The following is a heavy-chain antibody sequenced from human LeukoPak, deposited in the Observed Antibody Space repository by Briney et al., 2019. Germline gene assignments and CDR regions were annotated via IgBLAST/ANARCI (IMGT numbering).Heavy chain of an antibody. CDR3: ASEPESATETTYLFDY. CDR2: INPSGGST. Sequence: ASVKVSCKASGYTFTSYYMHWVRQAPGQGLEWMGIINPSGGSTNYAQKFQGRVTLTRDMSTSTVYMELSSLRSEDTAVYYCASEPESATETTYLFDYWGQGTLVTVSS. J-gene: IGHJ4*02. CDR1: GYTFTSYY. V-gene: IGHV1-46*01. D-gene: IGHD4-17*01.